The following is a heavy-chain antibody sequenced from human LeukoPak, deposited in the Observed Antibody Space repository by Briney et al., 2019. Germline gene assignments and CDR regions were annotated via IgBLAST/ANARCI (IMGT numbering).Heavy chain of an antibody. CDR2: IYHSGST. V-gene: IGHV4-4*02. CDR1: GGSISSSNW. Sequence: SETLSLACAVSGGSISSSNWWSWVRQPPGKGLEWIGEIYHSGSTNYNPSLKSRVTISVDKSKNQFSLNLSSVTAADTAVYYCASLRDYVGSGIPRYWGQGTLVTVSS. D-gene: IGHD3-16*01. J-gene: IGHJ4*02. CDR3: ASLRDYVGSGIPRY.